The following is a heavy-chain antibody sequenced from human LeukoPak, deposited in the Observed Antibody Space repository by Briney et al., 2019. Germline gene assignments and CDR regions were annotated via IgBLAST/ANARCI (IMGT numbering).Heavy chain of an antibody. J-gene: IGHJ4*02. CDR1: GFTFSSYA. CDR3: ARVERSGWCLDY. Sequence: GGSLRLSCAASGFTFSSYALSWVRQAPGKGLEWVSAITDSGGSTYYADSVKGRFTISRDNAKNSLYLQMNSLRAEDTAVYYCARVERSGWCLDYWGQGTLVTVSS. V-gene: IGHV3-23*01. D-gene: IGHD6-19*01. CDR2: ITDSGGST.